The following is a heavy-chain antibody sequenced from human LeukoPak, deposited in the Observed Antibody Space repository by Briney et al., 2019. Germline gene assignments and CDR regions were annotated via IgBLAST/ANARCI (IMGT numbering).Heavy chain of an antibody. CDR3: ARGDRVMVVAGGLSWLDP. CDR2: INPNSGGT. D-gene: IGHD2-21*01. J-gene: IGHJ5*02. Sequence: ASVKVSCKAFGYKLTDNWIHWVRQAPGQGLEWMGWINPNSGGTNSAQKFQGRVTMTRDTSISTAYMELSRLRSDDTAVFFCARGDRVMVVAGGLSWLDPWGQGTLVTVSS. CDR1: GYKLTDNW. V-gene: IGHV1-2*02.